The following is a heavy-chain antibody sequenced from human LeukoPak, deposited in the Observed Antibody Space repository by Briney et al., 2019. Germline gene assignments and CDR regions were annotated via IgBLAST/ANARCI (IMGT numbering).Heavy chain of an antibody. Sequence: AGSLRLSCAASGFTFSSYWMSWVRQAPGKGLEWVGNIQPDGSEGYPVDSVKGRFTISRDNARNSLFLQMNSLRVEDTAVYYCASQSYARFDPWGQGTLVTVSS. J-gene: IGHJ5*02. V-gene: IGHV3-7*01. CDR1: GFTFSSYW. D-gene: IGHD3-16*01. CDR2: IQPDGSEG. CDR3: ASQSYARFDP.